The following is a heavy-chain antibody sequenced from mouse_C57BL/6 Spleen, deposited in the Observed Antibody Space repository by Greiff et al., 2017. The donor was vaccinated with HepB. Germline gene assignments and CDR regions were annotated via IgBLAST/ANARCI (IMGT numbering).Heavy chain of an antibody. D-gene: IGHD2-2*01. Sequence: QVQLKESGAELVKPGASVKISCKASGYAFSSYWMNWVKQRPGKGLEWIGQIYPGDGDTNYNGKFKGKATLTADKSSSTAYMQLSSLTSEDSAVYFCARDGYGDAMDYWGQGTSVTVSS. CDR3: ARDGYGDAMDY. CDR1: GYAFSSYW. J-gene: IGHJ4*01. CDR2: IYPGDGDT. V-gene: IGHV1-80*01.